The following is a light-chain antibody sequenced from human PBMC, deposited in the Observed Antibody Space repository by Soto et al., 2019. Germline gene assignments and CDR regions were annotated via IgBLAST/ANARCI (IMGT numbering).Light chain of an antibody. Sequence: EIVMTQSPATLSVSPGERATLSCRASQSVSSDLAWYQQKPGQAPRLLIYDASTRATGIPARFSGGGSGTEFTLTISSLQSEDFALYYCQQYNNWPPYTFGQGTKLQIK. J-gene: IGKJ2*01. CDR2: DAS. CDR3: QQYNNWPPYT. V-gene: IGKV3-15*01. CDR1: QSVSSD.